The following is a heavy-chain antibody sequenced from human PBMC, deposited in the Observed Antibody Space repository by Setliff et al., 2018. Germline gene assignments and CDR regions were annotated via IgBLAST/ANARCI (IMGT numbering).Heavy chain of an antibody. CDR3: ARERTTNWEGYYFDY. V-gene: IGHV1-69*10. CDR1: GGTFSSYA. J-gene: IGHJ4*02. D-gene: IGHD7-27*01. CDR2: IIPILGIA. Sequence: VASVKVSCKASGGTFSSYAISWVRQAPGQGLEWMGGIIPILGIANYAQKFQGRVTITADESTSTAYMELSSLRSEDTAVYYCARERTTNWEGYYFDYWGQGTLVT.